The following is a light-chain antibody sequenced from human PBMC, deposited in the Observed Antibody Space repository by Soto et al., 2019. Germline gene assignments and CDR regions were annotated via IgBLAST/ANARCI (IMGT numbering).Light chain of an antibody. V-gene: IGKV1-5*01. CDR1: QSISSW. Sequence: DIQMTQSPSTLSASIGDRVTITCRASQSISSWLAWYQQKPGKAPKFLIYDASSLESGVPSRFSGSGSGTEFTLTISSLQHDDFATYYCQQYKSYSPYTFGQGTKLEIK. J-gene: IGKJ2*01. CDR2: DAS. CDR3: QQYKSYSPYT.